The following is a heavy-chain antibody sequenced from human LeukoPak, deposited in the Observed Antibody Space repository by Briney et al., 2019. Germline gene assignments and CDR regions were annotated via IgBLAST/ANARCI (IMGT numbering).Heavy chain of an antibody. J-gene: IGHJ6*03. V-gene: IGHV3-48*04. CDR1: GFTFSSYS. CDR2: ISSISSTI. Sequence: GGSLRLSCAASGFTFSSYSMNWVRQAPGKGLEWVSYISSISSTIYYADSVKGRFTISRDNAKNSLYLQMNSLRAEDTAVYYCASPTDYHYYYMDVWGKGTTVTVSS. CDR3: ASPTDYHYYYMDV.